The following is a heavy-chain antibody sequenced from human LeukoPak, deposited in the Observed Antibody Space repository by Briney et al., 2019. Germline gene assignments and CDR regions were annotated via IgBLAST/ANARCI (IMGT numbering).Heavy chain of an antibody. D-gene: IGHD3-10*01. Sequence: SVKVSCKASGFTFTSSAVQWVRQARGQRLEWIGWIVVGSGNTNYAQKFQERVTITRDMSTSTAYMELSSLRSEDTAVYYCAADLATTLLWFGELGNWFDPWGRGTLVTVSS. CDR2: IVVGSGNT. CDR3: AADLATTLLWFGELGNWFDP. J-gene: IGHJ5*02. V-gene: IGHV1-58*01. CDR1: GFTFTSSA.